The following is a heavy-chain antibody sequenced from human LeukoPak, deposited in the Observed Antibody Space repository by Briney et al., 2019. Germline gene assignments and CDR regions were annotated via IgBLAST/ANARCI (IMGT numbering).Heavy chain of an antibody. J-gene: IGHJ4*02. D-gene: IGHD4-17*01. V-gene: IGHV4-4*07. Sequence: SETLSLTCTVSGGSINNYYWSWIRQPAGKGLEWIGLIYSSGSTSYNPSLKSRVTMSVDTSKNQFSLKLSSVTAADTAVYYCARIPTLTFFDYWGQGTLVTVSS. CDR3: ARIPTLTFFDY. CDR2: IYSSGST. CDR1: GGSINNYY.